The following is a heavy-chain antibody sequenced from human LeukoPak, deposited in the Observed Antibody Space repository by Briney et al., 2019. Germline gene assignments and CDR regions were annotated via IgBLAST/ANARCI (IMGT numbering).Heavy chain of an antibody. CDR3: ARGYSALDY. D-gene: IGHD6-13*01. J-gene: IGHJ4*02. CDR1: GFTFSSYS. CDR2: ISSNSITI. V-gene: IGHV3-48*02. Sequence: PGGSLRLSCAASGFTFSSYSMNWVRQPPGKGLEWVSYISSNSITIYYADSVKGRFTISRDSAKNSLYLQMNSLRDEDTALYYCARGYSALDYWGQGTLVTVSS.